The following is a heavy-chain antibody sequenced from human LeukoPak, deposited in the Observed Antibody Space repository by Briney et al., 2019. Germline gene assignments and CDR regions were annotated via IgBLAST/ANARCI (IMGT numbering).Heavy chain of an antibody. D-gene: IGHD6-13*01. CDR2: TYTSGDT. Sequence: PSETLSLTCTVSRASISDNYWSWSRQPAGKALEWIGRTYTSGDTNYNPSLKSRASVSVDTSKNQLYLSLRYVTAADTAVYYCTIGGASGSLAHWGPGTLVTVSS. V-gene: IGHV4-4*07. CDR1: RASISDNY. J-gene: IGHJ4*02. CDR3: TIGGASGSLAH.